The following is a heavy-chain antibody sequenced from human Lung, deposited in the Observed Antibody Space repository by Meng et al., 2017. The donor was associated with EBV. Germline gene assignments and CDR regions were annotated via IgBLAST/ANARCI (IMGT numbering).Heavy chain of an antibody. CDR3: ARGSEKITFGGGVVHM. D-gene: IGHD3-16*01. CDR2: INTYTGTP. Sequence: QFQLVQSGPELKTPGASVKVSCQASGYTLSDYPINWVRQAPGQALEWMGWINTYTGTPSYAQGFKGRFVFSLDTSARTAHLQITSLKAEDTAIYYCARGSEKITFGGGVVHMCGQGTMRIVSS. V-gene: IGHV7-4-1*02. J-gene: IGHJ3*02. CDR1: GYTLSDYP.